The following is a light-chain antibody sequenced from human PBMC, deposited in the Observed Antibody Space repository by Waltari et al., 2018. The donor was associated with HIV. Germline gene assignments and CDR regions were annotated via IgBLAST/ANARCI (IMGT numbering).Light chain of an antibody. J-gene: IGLJ2*01. CDR3: SSYAGSDNYVV. CDR1: SSDIGNSAY. Sequence: QSALTQPPSASGSPGPSVTISCTGTSSDIGNSAYVSWYQQHPGKAPKFMIYDVDQRPSGVPDRFSGSKSGNTASLTVSGLQAEDEAYYYCSSYAGSDNYVVFGGGTKLTVL. V-gene: IGLV2-8*01. CDR2: DVD.